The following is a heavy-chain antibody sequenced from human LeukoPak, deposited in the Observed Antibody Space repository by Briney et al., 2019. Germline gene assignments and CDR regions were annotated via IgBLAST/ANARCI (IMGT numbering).Heavy chain of an antibody. CDR2: ISWNSGTI. V-gene: IGHV3-9*01. J-gene: IGHJ4*02. CDR3: ANFYGSGSLAHDY. Sequence: GRSLRLSCAASGFTFDNYAMNWVRQVPGKGLEWISLISWNSGTIGYADSVKGRFTISRDNSKNTLYLQMNSLRAEDTAVYYCANFYGSGSLAHDYWGQGTLVTVSS. D-gene: IGHD3-10*01. CDR1: GFTFDNYA.